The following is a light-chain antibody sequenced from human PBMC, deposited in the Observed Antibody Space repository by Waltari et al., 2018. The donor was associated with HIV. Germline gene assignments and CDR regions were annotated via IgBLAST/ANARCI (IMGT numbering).Light chain of an antibody. CDR3: MQALQISPLT. V-gene: IGKV2-28*01. J-gene: IGKJ4*01. CDR1: QSLLQSNGYNY. Sequence: DIVMSQSPIFLSVTPGETASISCKSSQSLLQSNGYNYLDWYLQKPGQSPQLLIYLGAYRASGGPDKFSGSGSGTNFTLEISAVEAGDVGVYYCMQALQISPLTFGGGTNLEIK. CDR2: LGA.